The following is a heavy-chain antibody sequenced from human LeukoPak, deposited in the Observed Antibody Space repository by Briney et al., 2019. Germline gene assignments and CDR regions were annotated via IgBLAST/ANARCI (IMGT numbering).Heavy chain of an antibody. CDR1: GFTFSSYA. J-gene: IGHJ3*02. Sequence: GGSLRLSCAASGFTFSSYAMHWVRQAPGKGLEWVAVISYDGSRKHYGDSVRSRFSISRGNSESTLFLQMNSLTTDDTSVYFCAKYAYNWNAPDGFDMWGQGTMVIVSS. V-gene: IGHV3-30*18. D-gene: IGHD1-1*01. CDR3: AKYAYNWNAPDGFDM. CDR2: ISYDGSRK.